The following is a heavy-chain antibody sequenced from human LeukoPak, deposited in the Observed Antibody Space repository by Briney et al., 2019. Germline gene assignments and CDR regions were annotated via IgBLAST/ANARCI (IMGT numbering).Heavy chain of an antibody. CDR3: ARENPHFWSGPPHYYYGMDV. D-gene: IGHD3-3*02. Sequence: ASVKVSCKASGYTFTSYAMNWVRQAPGQRLEWMGWINAGNGNTKYSQKFQGRVTITRDTSASTAYMELSNLRSEDTAVYYCARENPHFWSGPPHYYYGMDVWGQGTTVTVSS. CDR1: GYTFTSYA. J-gene: IGHJ6*02. V-gene: IGHV1-3*01. CDR2: INAGNGNT.